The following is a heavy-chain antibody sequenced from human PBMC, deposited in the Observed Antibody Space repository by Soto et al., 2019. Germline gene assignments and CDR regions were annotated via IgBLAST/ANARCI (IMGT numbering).Heavy chain of an antibody. J-gene: IGHJ4*02. V-gene: IGHV3-23*01. Sequence: EVHLLESGGGLVQPGGSLRLSCAASGFTFSDYSMSWVRQTPERGLEWVSTLTRGGTSYYADSVQGRFTVSRDNSKNTVSLQMHSLRAEDTALYYCTKRATTVPTPANYFDSWGQGTLVTVSS. CDR2: LTRGGTS. CDR3: TKRATTVPTPANYFDS. CDR1: GFTFSDYS. D-gene: IGHD1-1*01.